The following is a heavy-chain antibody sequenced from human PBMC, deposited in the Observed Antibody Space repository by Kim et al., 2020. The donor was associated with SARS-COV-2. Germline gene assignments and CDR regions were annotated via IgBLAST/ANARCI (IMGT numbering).Heavy chain of an antibody. Sequence: SETLFLTCTVSGGSISSYYWSWIRQPPGKGLEWIGYIYYSGSTNYNPSLKSRVTISVDTSKNQFSLKLSSVTAADTAVYYCAREGGSSDIDYWGQGTLVTVSS. CDR1: GGSISSYY. CDR3: AREGGSSDIDY. CDR2: IYYSGST. D-gene: IGHD2-2*01. J-gene: IGHJ4*02. V-gene: IGHV4-59*01.